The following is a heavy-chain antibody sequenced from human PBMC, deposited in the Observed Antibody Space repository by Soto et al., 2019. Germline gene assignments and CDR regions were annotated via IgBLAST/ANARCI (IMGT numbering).Heavy chain of an antibody. CDR1: GFTFSSYA. Sequence: VGSLRLSCAASGFTFSSYAMSWVRQAPGKGLEWVSAISGSGGSTYYADSVKGRFTISRDNSKNTLYLQMNSLRAEDTAVYYCAKDPRPQYYYDSSGYLAPFDYWGQGTLVTVSS. J-gene: IGHJ4*02. CDR2: ISGSGGST. V-gene: IGHV3-23*01. D-gene: IGHD3-22*01. CDR3: AKDPRPQYYYDSSGYLAPFDY.